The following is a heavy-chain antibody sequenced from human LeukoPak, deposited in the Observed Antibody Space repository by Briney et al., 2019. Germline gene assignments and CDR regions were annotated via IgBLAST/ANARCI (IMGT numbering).Heavy chain of an antibody. CDR1: GFTFSSYA. Sequence: IPGGSLRLSCAASGFTFSSYAMSWVRQAPGKGLEWVSSISSSTSYIYYADSVKGRFTISRDNAKNSLYLQMNSLRAEDTAVYYCAREGSGWSSSNFDYWGQGTLVTVSS. D-gene: IGHD3-3*01. V-gene: IGHV3-21*01. CDR2: ISSSTSYI. J-gene: IGHJ4*02. CDR3: AREGSGWSSSNFDY.